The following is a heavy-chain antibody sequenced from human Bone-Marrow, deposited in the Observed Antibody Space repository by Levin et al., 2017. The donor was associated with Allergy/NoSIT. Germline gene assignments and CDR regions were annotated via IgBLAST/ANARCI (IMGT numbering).Heavy chain of an antibody. J-gene: IGHJ3*02. CDR2: ISFYEGT. V-gene: IGHV4-59*11. D-gene: IGHD3-22*01. CDR3: AGSTIDTTVVGAFDT. Sequence: SQTLSLTCTVSGGPIPGHYWSWIRRSPAKGLEWIGFISFYEGTNYNPSLKSRVTISADTSKNQFSLKLISVTAADTALYYCAGSTIDTTVVGAFDTWGQGTTVTVSS. CDR1: GGPIPGHY.